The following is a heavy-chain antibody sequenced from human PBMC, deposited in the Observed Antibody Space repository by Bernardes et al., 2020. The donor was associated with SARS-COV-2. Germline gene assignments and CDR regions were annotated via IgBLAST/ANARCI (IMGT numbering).Heavy chain of an antibody. V-gene: IGHV1-69*13. CDR2: IIPIFGSE. CDR1: GGTFRRYA. J-gene: IGHJ6*02. D-gene: IGHD3-10*01. CDR3: AATAGALYYGLYV. Sequence: SVKVSCKASGGTFRRYAISWLRQAPGQGLEWMGGIIPIFGSEDYAQKFQGRVTMTADESTTTAYMELTSLKSDDTAIYYCAATAGALYYGLYVWGQGTTVSVSS.